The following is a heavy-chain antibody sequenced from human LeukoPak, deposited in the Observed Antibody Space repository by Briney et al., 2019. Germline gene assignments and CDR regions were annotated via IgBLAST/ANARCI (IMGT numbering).Heavy chain of an antibody. CDR3: ASLRSSWFDC. V-gene: IGHV4-59*05. Sequence: PGGSLRLSCAASGFTFSSYSMNWIRQPPGKGLEWIGNIYYSGSTYYNPSLKSRVTISVDMSKNQFSLKLSSVTAADTAVYYCASLRSSWFDCWGQGTLVTVSS. D-gene: IGHD6-13*01. CDR2: IYYSGST. CDR1: GFTFSSYS. J-gene: IGHJ4*02.